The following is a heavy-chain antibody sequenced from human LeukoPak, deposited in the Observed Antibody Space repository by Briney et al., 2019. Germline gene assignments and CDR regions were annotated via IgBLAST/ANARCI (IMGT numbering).Heavy chain of an antibody. D-gene: IGHD6-19*01. CDR2: TYYNSKWYN. Sequence: SQTLSLTCAISGDSVSSITTAWNWIRQSPSRGLEWLGRTYYNSKWYNDYALSVKSRITINPDTSKNQFSLQLNSVTPEDSAVYYCAGAVAGTFDYWGQGTLVTVSS. CDR3: AGAVAGTFDY. J-gene: IGHJ4*02. CDR1: GDSVSSITTA. V-gene: IGHV6-1*01.